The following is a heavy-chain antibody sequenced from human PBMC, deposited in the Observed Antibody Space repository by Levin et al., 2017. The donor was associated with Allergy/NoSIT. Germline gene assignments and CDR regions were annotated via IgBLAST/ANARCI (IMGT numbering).Heavy chain of an antibody. CDR3: ARSPPYSSSPRYYYYYGMDV. Sequence: GGSLRLSCAASGFTVSSNYISWVRQAPGKGLEWVSIIYNSGSTNYVDSVKGRFTISRDNSKNTVYLQMNSLRAEDTAVYYCARSPPYSSSPRYYYYYGMDVWGQGTTVTVSS. CDR2: IYNSGST. V-gene: IGHV3-53*01. CDR1: GFTVSSNY. D-gene: IGHD6-6*01. J-gene: IGHJ6*02.